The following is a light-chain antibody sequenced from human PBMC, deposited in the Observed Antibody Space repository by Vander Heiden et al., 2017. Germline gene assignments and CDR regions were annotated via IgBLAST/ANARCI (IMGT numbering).Light chain of an antibody. V-gene: IGKV1-9*01. CDR3: QQLDSYPLT. CDR1: HDNSNY. Sequence: DIQLTQSPSFLSAPVGDRVTITCRASHDNSNYLAWYQQRPGKAPKLLIYAASTLQSGIPSRFSGSGSGTEFTLTISSLQPEDSASYHCQQLDSYPLTFGGGTKVEIK. J-gene: IGKJ4*01. CDR2: AAS.